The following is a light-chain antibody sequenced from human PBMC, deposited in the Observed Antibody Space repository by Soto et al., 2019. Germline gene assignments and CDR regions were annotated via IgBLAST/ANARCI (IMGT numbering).Light chain of an antibody. CDR2: DAS. Sequence: DIEMTLSPSTLSASVGDRVTITCRASQTIRRWLAWYQQRPGKAPKVLIYDASTLESGVPARFSGSGSETEFTLTISSLQPEDSATYYCQHYNSDPWTFGQGTKVDIK. V-gene: IGKV1-5*01. CDR3: QHYNSDPWT. J-gene: IGKJ1*01. CDR1: QTIRRW.